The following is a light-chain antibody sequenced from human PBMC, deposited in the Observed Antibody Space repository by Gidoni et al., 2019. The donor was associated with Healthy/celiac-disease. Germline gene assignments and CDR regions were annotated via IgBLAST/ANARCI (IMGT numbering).Light chain of an antibody. Sequence: DIPMSQSPSSLSASVGDRVTITCRANQSTRSYLKWYQQKPGKAPKLLIYATSSLQSGVPSMFCGRGSGTDFTLTISSLQPEDFATYYCQQSYSTLWTFGQGTKVEIK. CDR3: QQSYSTLWT. J-gene: IGKJ1*01. V-gene: IGKV1-39*01. CDR1: QSTRSY. CDR2: ATS.